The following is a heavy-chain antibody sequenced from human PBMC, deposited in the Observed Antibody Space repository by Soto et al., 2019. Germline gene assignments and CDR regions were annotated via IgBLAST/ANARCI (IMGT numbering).Heavy chain of an antibody. J-gene: IGHJ4*02. CDR1: GFTFTNYG. CDR2: IWYDGSNK. D-gene: IGHD3-10*01. CDR3: ARDEVGWGRNYHSDY. V-gene: IGHV3-33*01. Sequence: GSLRLSCAASGFTFTNYGMHWVRQAPGKGLEWVAAIWYDGSNKYYVDSVKGRFTISRDNSRNTLYLQMNSLRAEDTAVYYCARDEVGWGRNYHSDYWGPGPLVTVSS.